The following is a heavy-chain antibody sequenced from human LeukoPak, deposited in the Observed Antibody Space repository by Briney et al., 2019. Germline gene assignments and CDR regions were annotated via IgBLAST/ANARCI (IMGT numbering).Heavy chain of an antibody. V-gene: IGHV3-53*01. CDR3: ARSYSGSLNWFDP. Sequence: GGSLRLSCATSVFTVSPNYMSWGRQAPGKGLEWVSVIYSGGTTYYADSVKGRFTISRDNSKNTVYLQMNSLRAEDTAVYYCARSYSGSLNWFDPWGQGTLVTVSS. CDR2: IYSGGTT. D-gene: IGHD1-26*01. CDR1: VFTVSPNY. J-gene: IGHJ5*02.